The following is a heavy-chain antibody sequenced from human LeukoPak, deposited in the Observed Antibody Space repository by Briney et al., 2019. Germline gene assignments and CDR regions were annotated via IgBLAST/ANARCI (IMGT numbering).Heavy chain of an antibody. J-gene: IGHJ6*03. V-gene: IGHV4-59*01. CDR1: GGSISSYY. D-gene: IGHD6-19*01. CDR2: IYYSGSA. Sequence: SETLSLTCPVPGGSISSYYWSWIRQPPGKGLEWIGYIYYSGSANYNPSLKSRVTISVDTSKNQSSLKLSSVTAADTAVYYCARDRRLAVAGRGGYYYYYMDVWGKGTTVTVSS. CDR3: ARDRRLAVAGRGGYYYYYMDV.